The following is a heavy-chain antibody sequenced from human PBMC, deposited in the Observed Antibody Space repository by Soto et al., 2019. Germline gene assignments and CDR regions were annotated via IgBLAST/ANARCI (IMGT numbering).Heavy chain of an antibody. Sequence: QVQLVQSGAEVKKPGSSVKVSCKASGGTFSSYTISWVRQAPGQGLEWMGRIIPILGIANYAQNFQGRVTISADKSTSTAYMELSSLRSEDTAVYYCAKGGGSSTTYNCFDPWGQGTLVTVSS. D-gene: IGHD2-2*01. CDR1: GGTFSSYT. J-gene: IGHJ5*02. CDR3: AKGGGSSTTYNCFDP. V-gene: IGHV1-69*02. CDR2: IIPILGIA.